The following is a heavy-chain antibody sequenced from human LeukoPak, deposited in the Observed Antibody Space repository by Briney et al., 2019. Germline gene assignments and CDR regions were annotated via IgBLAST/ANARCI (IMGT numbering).Heavy chain of an antibody. J-gene: IGHJ3*01. CDR1: GFTFSTYE. CDR2: ISISGNTI. Sequence: GGSLRLSCAASGFTFSTYEMNWVRQAPGKGLEWVSYISISGNTIVYADSVKGRFTMSRDIAKNSLYLQMNSLGPEDTAVYYCARESTWDAFDVWGQGTMVTVSS. CDR3: ARESTWDAFDV. V-gene: IGHV3-48*03.